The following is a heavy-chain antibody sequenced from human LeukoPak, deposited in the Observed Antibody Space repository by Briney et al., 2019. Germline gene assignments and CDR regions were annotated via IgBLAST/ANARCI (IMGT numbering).Heavy chain of an antibody. V-gene: IGHV2-5*01. CDR2: IYWNDDK. CDR1: GFSLSTSGVG. D-gene: IGHD1-7*01. Sequence: ESGPTLVKPTQTLTLTCTFSGFSLSTSGVGVGWIRQPPGKALEWLALIYWNDDKRYSPSLKSRLTITKDTSKNQVVLTMTNMDPVDTATYYCAHSILGVGWNYRGFAAFDIWGQGTMVTVSS. J-gene: IGHJ3*02. CDR3: AHSILGVGWNYRGFAAFDI.